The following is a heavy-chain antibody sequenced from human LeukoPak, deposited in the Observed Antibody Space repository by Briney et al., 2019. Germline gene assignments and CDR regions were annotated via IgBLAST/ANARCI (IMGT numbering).Heavy chain of an antibody. CDR3: ARDLVQLWSKDY. CDR1: GFTFSNYE. D-gene: IGHD5-18*01. CDR2: ISSSGRNI. Sequence: GGSLGLSCAASGFTFSNYEFNWVRQAPGKGLEWVSYISSSGRNIYYADSVEGRFTISRDNAKNSLYLQMNSLRAEDTAVYYCARDLVQLWSKDYWGQGTLVTVSS. V-gene: IGHV3-48*03. J-gene: IGHJ4*02.